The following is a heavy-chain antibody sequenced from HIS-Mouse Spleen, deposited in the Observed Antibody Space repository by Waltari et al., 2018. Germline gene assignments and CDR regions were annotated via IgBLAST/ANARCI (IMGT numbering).Heavy chain of an antibody. V-gene: IGHV1-2*02. J-gene: IGHJ4*02. D-gene: IGHD2-15*01. Sequence: QVQLVQSGAEVKKPGASVKVSCKASGYTFTGYYMHWVRQAPGQGLEWMGWINPNSGGTNYAQKFQGRVTMTRDTSISTAYMELSRLRSDDTAVYYCARPDRVVVVAASLNYWGQGTLVTVSS. CDR3: ARPDRVVVVAASLNY. CDR2: INPNSGGT. CDR1: GYTFTGYY.